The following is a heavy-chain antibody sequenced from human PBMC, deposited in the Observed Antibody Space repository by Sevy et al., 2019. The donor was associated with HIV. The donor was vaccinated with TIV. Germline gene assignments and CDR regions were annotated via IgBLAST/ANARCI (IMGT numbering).Heavy chain of an antibody. J-gene: IGHJ6*02. CDR2: ISDYNGYT. CDR1: GYTFSSYG. D-gene: IGHD3-10*01. Sequence: ASVKVSCKASGYTFSSYGISWVRQAPGQGLEWMGWISDYNGYTNYAHKFQGRVTMSTETSTRTAYMELRSLRSDDTAVYFCAREGYYYRSGTYRPPNYYVMDVWGQGTAVTVSS. V-gene: IGHV1-18*01. CDR3: AREGYYYRSGTYRPPNYYVMDV.